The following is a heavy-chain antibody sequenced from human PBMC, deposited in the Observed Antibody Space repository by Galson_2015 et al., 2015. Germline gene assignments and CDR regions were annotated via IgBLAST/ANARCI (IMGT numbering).Heavy chain of an antibody. CDR1: GYAFSGYH. D-gene: IGHD5-18*01. CDR2: VNPNSGST. J-gene: IGHJ4*02. V-gene: IGHV1-2*06. CDR3: AKGGSGYNHGYGGSNFFDY. Sequence: SVKVSCKASGYAFSGYHIHWLRQAPGQGLEWMGRVNPNSGSTNYTQKFQGRITLTRDTSSTTAYMELNRLTSDDTAVYYCAKGGSGYNHGYGGSNFFDYWGQGPLVTVSS.